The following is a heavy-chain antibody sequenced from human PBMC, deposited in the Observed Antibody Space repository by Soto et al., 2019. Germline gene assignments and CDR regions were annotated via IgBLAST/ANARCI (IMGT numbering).Heavy chain of an antibody. D-gene: IGHD5-12*01. CDR3: ARASGGYDGYGDV. Sequence: QVQLVQSGAEVKKPGASVKVSCKASGYTFTSYAMHWVRQAPGQGLEWMGWINAGNGNTKYSQKFQGRVTITRDTSAGTAYMELSSLRSEATAVYFCARASGGYDGYGDVWGQGTLVTVSS. CDR2: INAGNGNT. CDR1: GYTFTSYA. V-gene: IGHV1-3*01. J-gene: IGHJ4*02.